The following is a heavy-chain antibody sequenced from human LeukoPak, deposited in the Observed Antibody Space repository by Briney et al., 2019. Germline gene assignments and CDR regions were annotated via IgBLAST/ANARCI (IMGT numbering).Heavy chain of an antibody. CDR2: INPNSGGT. J-gene: IGHJ4*02. CDR1: GYTFTGYY. Sequence: LGASVKVSCKASGYTFTGYYMHWVRQAPGQGLEWMGWINPNSGGTNCAQKFQGRVTMTRDTSISTAYMELSRLRSDDTAVYYCASYGDPRGSFDYWGQGTLVTVSS. V-gene: IGHV1-2*03. D-gene: IGHD4-17*01. CDR3: ASYGDPRGSFDY.